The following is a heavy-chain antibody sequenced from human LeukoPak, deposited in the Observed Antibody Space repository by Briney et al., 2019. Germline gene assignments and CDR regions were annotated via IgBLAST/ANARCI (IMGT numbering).Heavy chain of an antibody. CDR1: GFTFSSYG. V-gene: IGHV3-30*02. D-gene: IGHD6-19*01. CDR2: IKEDGSEK. J-gene: IGHJ4*02. CDR3: AKDTAGYSSGWYDY. Sequence: PGGSLRLSCAASGFTFSSYGMHWVRQAPGKGLEWVAYIKEDGSEKYYVDSVKGRFTISRDNSKNTLYLQMNSLRAEDTAVYYCAKDTAGYSSGWYDYWGQGTLVTVSS.